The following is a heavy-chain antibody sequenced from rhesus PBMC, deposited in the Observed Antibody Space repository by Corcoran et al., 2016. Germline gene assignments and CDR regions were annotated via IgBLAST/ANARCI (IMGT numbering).Heavy chain of an antibody. Sequence: EVQLVESGGGLAQPGGSLRLSCAASGFTFTNHGLHWVRLAPGKGLEWVAVISYDGTKKYYADFGEDRFTISRDNSKKMINLPRNNLKLADTAVYYCARDPSHTFDYWGQGLRVTVSS. CDR1: GFTFTNHG. CDR2: ISYDGTKK. J-gene: IGHJ3*01. CDR3: ARDPSHTFDY. V-gene: IGHV3-54*02. D-gene: IGHD2-33*01.